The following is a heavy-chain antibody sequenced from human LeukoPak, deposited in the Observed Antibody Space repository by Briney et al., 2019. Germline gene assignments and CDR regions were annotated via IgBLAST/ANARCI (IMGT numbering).Heavy chain of an antibody. J-gene: IGHJ5*02. CDR2: ITDSGGST. CDR1: GLTFSIYA. D-gene: IGHD6-13*01. V-gene: IGHV3-23*01. Sequence: GGSLRLSCAASGLTFSIYAMSWVRQAPGKGLEWVSTITDSGGSTYYADSVKGRFTISRDNSRNTLYLQMNSLRAEDTAVYYCARDRIATAGFDAWGQGTLVTVSS. CDR3: ARDRIATAGFDA.